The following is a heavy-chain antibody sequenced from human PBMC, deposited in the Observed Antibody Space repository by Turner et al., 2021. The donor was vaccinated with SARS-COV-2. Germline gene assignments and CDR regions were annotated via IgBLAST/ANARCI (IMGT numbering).Heavy chain of an antibody. V-gene: IGHV3-30*04. D-gene: IGHD3-22*01. CDR3: ARGEYYYGSSGYYNPNWFDP. J-gene: IGHJ5*02. Sequence: QVQLVESGGGVVQPGRSLRLPCAASGFTFSSYAMHWVRQAPGKGLEWVAVISYDGSNKYYADSVKGRVTISRDNSKNTLYLQMNSLRAEDTAVYFCARGEYYYGSSGYYNPNWFDPWGQGTLVTVSS. CDR1: GFTFSSYA. CDR2: ISYDGSNK.